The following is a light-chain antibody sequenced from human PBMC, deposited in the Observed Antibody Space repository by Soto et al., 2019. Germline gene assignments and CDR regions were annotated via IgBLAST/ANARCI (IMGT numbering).Light chain of an antibody. Sequence: DIQMTQSPSTLSASIGDRVTITCRASQSISSWLAWYQQKPGKAPKLLIYKAANLESGVPSRFSGSGYGTEFTLTISSLQPDDFATYYCQQYISYCTFGQGTKVEIK. CDR2: KAA. CDR1: QSISSW. V-gene: IGKV1-5*03. CDR3: QQYISYCT. J-gene: IGKJ1*01.